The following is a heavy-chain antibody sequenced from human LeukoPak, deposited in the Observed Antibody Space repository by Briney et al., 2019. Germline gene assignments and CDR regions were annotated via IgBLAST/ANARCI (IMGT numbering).Heavy chain of an antibody. V-gene: IGHV3-23*01. J-gene: IGHJ1*01. CDR1: GFTFSSYT. CDR3: AKGGSGEWFGELLYRAEYFQH. CDR2: ISGSGGST. D-gene: IGHD3-10*01. Sequence: PGGSLRLSCAASGFTFSSYTMSWVRQAPGKGLEWVSAISGSGGSTYYADSVKGRFTISRDNSKNTLYLQMNSLRAEDTAVYYCAKGGSGEWFGELLYRAEYFQHWGQGTLVTVSS.